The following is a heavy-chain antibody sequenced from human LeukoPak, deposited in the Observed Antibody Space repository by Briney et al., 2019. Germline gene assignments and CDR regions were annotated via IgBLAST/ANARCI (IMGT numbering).Heavy chain of an antibody. V-gene: IGHV1-46*01. Sequence: GASVKVSCKASGYTFSSYYMHWVRQAPGQGLEWMGIINPSGGSTSYAQKFQGRVTMTRDTSTSTVYMELSSLRSEDTAVYYCARAEQWLAPFDFWGQGTLVTVSS. J-gene: IGHJ4*02. CDR1: GYTFSSYY. CDR3: ARAEQWLAPFDF. CDR2: INPSGGST. D-gene: IGHD6-19*01.